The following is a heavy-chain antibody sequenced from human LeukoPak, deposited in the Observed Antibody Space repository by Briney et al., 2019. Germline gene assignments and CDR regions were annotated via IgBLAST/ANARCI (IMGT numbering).Heavy chain of an antibody. V-gene: IGHV7-4-1*02. J-gene: IGHJ4*02. CDR3: ARASCTGGTCPTFIDF. D-gene: IGHD2-15*01. Sequence: ASVKVSCKASGYTFTDYYIHWVRQAPGQGLEWMGWINTDTGNPTYAQGFTGRFVFSLDTSVSTAYLQISSLKAEDSAVYYCARASCTGGTCPTFIDFWGQGTLVTVSS. CDR2: INTDTGNP. CDR1: GYTFTDYY.